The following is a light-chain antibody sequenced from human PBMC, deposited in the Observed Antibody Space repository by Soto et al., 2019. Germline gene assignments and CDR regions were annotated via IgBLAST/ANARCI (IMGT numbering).Light chain of an antibody. J-gene: IGKJ1*01. Sequence: VMTQSPATLSVSPGERATLSCWASETFATNLAWYQQKPGQAPRLLIYSIFTRANGTPDRFSGSGSGTDFTLTISRLEPEDFAVYYCQQYGSSGTFGQGTKVDIK. CDR1: ETFATN. CDR3: QQYGSSGT. CDR2: SIF. V-gene: IGKV3-20*01.